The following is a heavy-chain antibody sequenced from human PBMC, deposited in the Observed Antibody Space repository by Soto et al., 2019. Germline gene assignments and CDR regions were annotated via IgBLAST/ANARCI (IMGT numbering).Heavy chain of an antibody. Sequence: LGESLKISCKGSGYSFTSYWIGWVRQMPGKGLEWMGIIYPGDSDTRYSPSFQGQVTISADKSISTAYLQWSSLKASDTAMYYCARGYQCSSTSCYNYYYYGMDVWGQGTTVTVSS. D-gene: IGHD2-2*02. V-gene: IGHV5-51*01. CDR1: GYSFTSYW. CDR2: IYPGDSDT. J-gene: IGHJ6*02. CDR3: ARGYQCSSTSCYNYYYYGMDV.